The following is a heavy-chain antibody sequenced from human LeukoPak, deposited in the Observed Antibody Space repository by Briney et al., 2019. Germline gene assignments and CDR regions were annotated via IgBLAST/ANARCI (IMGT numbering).Heavy chain of an antibody. V-gene: IGHV3-72*01. J-gene: IGHJ3*02. CDR3: ARGYHSFDI. Sequence: PGGSLRLSCAASGFTFSDHYMDWVRQAPGKGLEWVGRSRNKANSYTTEYAASVKGRFTVSRDDSKKSLYLQMNSLRTEDTAVYYCARGYHSFDIWGQGTMVTVSS. CDR2: SRNKANSYTT. D-gene: IGHD2-2*01. CDR1: GFTFSDHY.